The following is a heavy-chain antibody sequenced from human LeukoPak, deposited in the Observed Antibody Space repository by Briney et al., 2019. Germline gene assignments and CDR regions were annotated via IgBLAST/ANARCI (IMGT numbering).Heavy chain of an antibody. Sequence: GESLRVSCAASGFTFNNYYMNWVRQAPGKGLEWVSSISSSSNHIYYADSLKCRFTISRDNAKNSLYLQMNSLRAEDTAVYYCARVSYADGGYFDYWGQGTLVTVSS. J-gene: IGHJ4*02. D-gene: IGHD3-16*01. CDR2: ISSSSNHI. CDR1: GFTFNNYY. V-gene: IGHV3-21*01. CDR3: ARVSYADGGYFDY.